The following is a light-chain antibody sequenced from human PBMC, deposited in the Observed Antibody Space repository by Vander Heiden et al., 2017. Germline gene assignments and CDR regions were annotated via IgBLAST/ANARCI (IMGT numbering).Light chain of an antibody. CDR2: WAS. J-gene: IGKJ1*01. V-gene: IGKV4-1*01. Sequence: DIVMTQSLDSLAVSLVERATTYCKSSQSVLYSCNDKNYLAWYQQKPGQPPKLLIYWASTRESGVPDRFSGSGSGTDFTLKISSLEAEDVAIYYCRQCYSTPWTFGRGTKVEIK. CDR3: RQCYSTPWT. CDR1: QSVLYSCNDKNY.